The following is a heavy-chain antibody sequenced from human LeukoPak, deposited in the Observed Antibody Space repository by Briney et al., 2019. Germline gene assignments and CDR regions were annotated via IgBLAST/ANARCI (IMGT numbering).Heavy chain of an antibody. CDR2: IDPSDSYT. J-gene: IGHJ4*02. D-gene: IGHD2/OR15-2a*01. V-gene: IGHV5-10-1*01. CDR1: GYNFDNHW. CDR3: ATMISLNSFFY. Sequence: GESLKISCKISGYNFDNHWISWVRQMPGKGLEWMGRIDPSDSYTNYSPSSQGHVTISVDRSINTAYLQWGSLKASDTAMYYCATMISLNSFFYWGQGTLVTVSS.